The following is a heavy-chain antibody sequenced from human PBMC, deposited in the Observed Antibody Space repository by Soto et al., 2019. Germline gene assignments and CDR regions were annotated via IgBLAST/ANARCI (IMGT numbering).Heavy chain of an antibody. Sequence: EVQLVESGGGLVQPGGSLRLSCAASGFTFRSYWMQWVRQAPGKGLVWVSWINSDVSSTRYADSVKGRFTISRDNAKNTLYLQMNSLRAEDTAVYYCASGGSSLNFDSWGQGTLVTVSS. CDR2: INSDVSST. J-gene: IGHJ4*02. V-gene: IGHV3-74*01. CDR3: ASGGSSLNFDS. CDR1: GFTFRSYW. D-gene: IGHD6-6*01.